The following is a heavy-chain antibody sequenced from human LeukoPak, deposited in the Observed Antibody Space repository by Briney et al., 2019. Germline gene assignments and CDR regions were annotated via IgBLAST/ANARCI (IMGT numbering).Heavy chain of an antibody. J-gene: IGHJ2*01. CDR1: GGSISRSDYY. V-gene: IGHV4-39*01. CDR2: IYYSGKT. D-gene: IGHD2-21*01. CDR3: ARHPRIASRVWYFDL. Sequence: SETLSLTCTVSGGSISRSDYYWAWIRQPPGKGLEWIGSIYYSGKTYYNPSLKSRVTVSVDTSKNQFSLKLSSVTAADTAVFYCARHPRIASRVWYFDLWGRGTLVTVSS.